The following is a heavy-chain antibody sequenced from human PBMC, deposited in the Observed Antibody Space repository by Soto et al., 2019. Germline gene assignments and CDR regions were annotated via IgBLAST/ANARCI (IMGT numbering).Heavy chain of an antibody. CDR3: ARYLSGTGLDI. CDR2: VYSTGGV. Sequence: QLQLHESGPGLVKPSETLSLTCNVSGDSIGRFYWSWIRQSAGKGLEWIGRVYSTGGVTYNPALKGRVTISLDRSNNHVSLEMNSVTAADTAVYFCARYLSGTGLDIWGRGTRVSVSS. J-gene: IGHJ6*02. D-gene: IGHD1-26*01. CDR1: GDSIGRFY. V-gene: IGHV4-4*07.